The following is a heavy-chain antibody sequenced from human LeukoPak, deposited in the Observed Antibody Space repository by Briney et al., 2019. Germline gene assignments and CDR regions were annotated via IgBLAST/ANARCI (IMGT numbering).Heavy chain of an antibody. CDR1: GYTFTGYY. CDR3: AKEAKDYYDADGYYLDY. CDR2: VIPNNGGT. Sequence: ASVKVSCKTSGYTFTGYYIHWVRQAPGQGLEWMGWVIPNNGGTNYAQNFQGRIAMTRDTSIGTAHMELSRLTSVDTAIYCCAKEAKDYYDADGYYLDYWGQGTLVTVSS. J-gene: IGHJ4*02. V-gene: IGHV1-2*02. D-gene: IGHD3-22*01.